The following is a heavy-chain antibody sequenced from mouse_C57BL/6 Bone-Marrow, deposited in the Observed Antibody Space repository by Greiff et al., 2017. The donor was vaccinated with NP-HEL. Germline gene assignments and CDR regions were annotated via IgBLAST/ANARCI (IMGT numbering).Heavy chain of an antibody. CDR3: ASSLYAMDY. J-gene: IGHJ4*01. V-gene: IGHV5-4*03. Sequence: EVKLVESGGGLVKPGGSLKLSCAASGFTFSSYAMSWVRQTPEKRLEWVATISDGGSYTYYPDNVKGRFTISRDNAKNNLYLQMSHLKSEDTAMDYCASSLYAMDYWGQGTAVTVSS. D-gene: IGHD6-1*01. CDR1: GFTFSSYA. CDR2: ISDGGSYT.